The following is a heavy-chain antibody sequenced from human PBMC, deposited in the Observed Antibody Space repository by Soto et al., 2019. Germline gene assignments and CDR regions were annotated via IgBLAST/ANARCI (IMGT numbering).Heavy chain of an antibody. CDR1: GYTLTELS. J-gene: IGHJ4*02. D-gene: IGHD2-2*03. CDR2: FDPEDGET. Sequence: ASVKVSCKVSGYTLTELSMHWVRQAPGKGLEWMGGFDPEDGETIYAQKFQGRVTMTEDTSTDTAYMELSSLRSEDTAVYYCATDVPTMDNGEHSIGYWGQGTLVTVSS. V-gene: IGHV1-24*01. CDR3: ATDVPTMDNGEHSIGY.